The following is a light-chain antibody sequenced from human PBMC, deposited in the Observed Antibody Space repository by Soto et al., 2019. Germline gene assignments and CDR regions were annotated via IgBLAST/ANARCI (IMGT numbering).Light chain of an antibody. CDR3: CSFTTTSTLV. J-gene: IGLJ1*01. Sequence: QSALAQPASLSGSPGQSITISCTGTSSDIGAYDYVSWFQQHPGKAPKLMISEVNNRPSWVANRFSGSKSDNTAYLTISGLQVEDEAEYFCCSFTTTSTLVCGTGTKVT. CDR1: SSDIGAYDY. CDR2: EVN. V-gene: IGLV2-14*01.